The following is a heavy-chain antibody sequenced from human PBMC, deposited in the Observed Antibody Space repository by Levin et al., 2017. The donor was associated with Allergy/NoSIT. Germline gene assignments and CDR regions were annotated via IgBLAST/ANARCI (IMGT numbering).Heavy chain of an antibody. V-gene: IGHV4-59*08. CDR2: IYYSGST. CDR3: ARQYSGYDLDYFDY. CDR1: GGSISSYY. D-gene: IGHD5-12*01. Sequence: SETLSLTCTVSGGSISSYYWSWIRQPPGKGLEWIGYIYYSGSTNYNPSLKSRVTISVDTSKNQFSLKLSSVTAADTAVYYCARQYSGYDLDYFDYWGQGTLVTVSS. J-gene: IGHJ4*02.